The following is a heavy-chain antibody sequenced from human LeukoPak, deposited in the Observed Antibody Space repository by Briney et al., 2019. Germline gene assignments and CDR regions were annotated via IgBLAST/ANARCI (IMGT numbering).Heavy chain of an antibody. CDR3: ARLPGEFTIYDL. CDR1: GFTLSRHW. Sequence: PGGSLRLSCVASGFTLSRHWMSWVRQAPGKGLEWVASIRQDGNNIHYVESVKGRFLISRDNAGNSVSLQMSSLRAEDTATYYCARLPGEFTIYDLWGQGTLATVSS. V-gene: IGHV3-7*01. D-gene: IGHD3-3*01. J-gene: IGHJ5*02. CDR2: IRQDGNNI.